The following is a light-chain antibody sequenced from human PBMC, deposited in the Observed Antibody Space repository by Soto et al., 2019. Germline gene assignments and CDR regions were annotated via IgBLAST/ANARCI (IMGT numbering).Light chain of an antibody. CDR1: SRDIGAHNS. V-gene: IGLV2-14*03. CDR2: DVS. Sequence: QSVLTQPASVSGSPGQAITISCAGTSRDIGAHNSVSWHQQHPGEAPKLIIFDVSSRPSGVSNRFSGSKSGNTASLTISGLQAEDEAVYYCSSIETDVVVFRTGTKVTVL. CDR3: SSIETDVVV. J-gene: IGLJ1*01.